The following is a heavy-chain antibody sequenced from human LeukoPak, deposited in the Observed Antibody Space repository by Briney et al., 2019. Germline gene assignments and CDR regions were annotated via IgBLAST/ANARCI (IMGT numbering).Heavy chain of an antibody. CDR2: INPNSGPT. CDR1: VYTFTVDN. CDR3: ASPFTRTTDFDY. J-gene: IGHJ4*02. D-gene: IGHD2/OR15-2a*01. V-gene: IGHV1-2*02. Sequence: ASVRLSSTPSVYTFTVDNMHWGRDAPGQGVEWMGWINPNSGPTNYAQQFQGRITTSRDTTISTANMHMYRLRSEDTAVYYCASPFTRTTDFDYWGQGTLVTVSS.